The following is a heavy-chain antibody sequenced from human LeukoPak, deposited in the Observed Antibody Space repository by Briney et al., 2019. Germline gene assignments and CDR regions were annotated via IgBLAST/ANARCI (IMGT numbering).Heavy chain of an antibody. J-gene: IGHJ4*02. V-gene: IGHV3-23*01. CDR1: GFTFSSYA. Sequence: GGSLRLSCAVSGFTFSSYAMRWVRQAPGKGLEWVSSISGSGGSTYYADSVKGRFTISRDNSKNTLYLQMNSLRAEDTAVYYCAKDWDYYGSGSYSDYWGQGTLVTVSS. CDR2: ISGSGGST. D-gene: IGHD3-10*01. CDR3: AKDWDYYGSGSYSDY.